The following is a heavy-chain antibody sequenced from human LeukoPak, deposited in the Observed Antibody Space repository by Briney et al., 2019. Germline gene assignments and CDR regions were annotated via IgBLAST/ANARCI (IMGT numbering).Heavy chain of an antibody. CDR1: GGTFSSYA. D-gene: IGHD6-6*01. V-gene: IGHV1-69*05. Sequence: SVKVSCKASGGTFSSYAISWVRHAPGQGLEWMGWIIPIFGAANYAQKFQGRVTITTDESTSTAYMELSSLRSEYTAVYYCARESSSENYYYYYMDVWGKGTTVTVSS. CDR2: IIPIFGAA. CDR3: ARESSSENYYYYYMDV. J-gene: IGHJ6*03.